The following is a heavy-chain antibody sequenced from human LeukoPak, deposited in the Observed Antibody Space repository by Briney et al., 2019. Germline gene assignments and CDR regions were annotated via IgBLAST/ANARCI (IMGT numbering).Heavy chain of an antibody. V-gene: IGHV1-2*02. CDR3: ARDRDRYVRSPDY. J-gene: IGHJ4*02. Sequence: GWINPNSGGTNYAQKFQGRVTMTRDTSISTAYMELSRLRSDDTAVYYCARDRDRYVRSPDYWGQGTLVTVSS. D-gene: IGHD1-14*01. CDR2: INPNSGGT.